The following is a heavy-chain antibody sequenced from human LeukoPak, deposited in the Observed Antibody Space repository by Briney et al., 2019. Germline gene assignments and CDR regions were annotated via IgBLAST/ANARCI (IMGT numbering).Heavy chain of an antibody. CDR3: ARAVGALDI. CDR2: INPTGGTT. D-gene: IGHD1-26*01. V-gene: IGHV1-46*01. CDR1: GYTFTSYY. J-gene: IGHJ3*02. Sequence: ASVKVSCKASGYTFTSYYMHWVRQAPGQGLEWMGIINPTGGTTTYAQKLQGRVTMTRDTSTSTVYMELSSLRSEDTAVYYCARAVGALDIWGQGIMVTVSS.